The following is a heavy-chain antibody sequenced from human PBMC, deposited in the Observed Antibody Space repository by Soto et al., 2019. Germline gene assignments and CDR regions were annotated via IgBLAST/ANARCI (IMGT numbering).Heavy chain of an antibody. D-gene: IGHD3-3*01. CDR2: ISAYNGNT. V-gene: IGHV1-18*01. CDR1: GYTFTSYG. J-gene: IGHJ6*02. Sequence: ASVKVSCKASGYTFTSYGISWVRQAPGQGLEWMEWISAYNGNTNYAQKLQGRVTMTTDTSTSTAYMELRSLRSDDTAVYYCARRGLTWYYDFWSGSYPGYYGMDVWGQGTTVTVSS. CDR3: ARRGLTWYYDFWSGSYPGYYGMDV.